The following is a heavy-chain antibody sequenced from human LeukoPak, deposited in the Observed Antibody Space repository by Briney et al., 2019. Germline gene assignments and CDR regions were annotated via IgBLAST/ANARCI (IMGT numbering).Heavy chain of an antibody. CDR3: ARDGDIVVVPAAKGQAENY. CDR1: GFTFSDYY. D-gene: IGHD2-2*01. J-gene: IGHJ4*02. Sequence: GGSLRLSXAASGFTFSDYYMSWIRQAPGKGLEWVSYISSSGSTIYYADSVKGRFTISRDNAKNSLYLQMNSLRAEDTAVYYCARDGDIVVVPAAKGQAENYWGQGTLVTVSS. CDR2: ISSSGSTI. V-gene: IGHV3-11*04.